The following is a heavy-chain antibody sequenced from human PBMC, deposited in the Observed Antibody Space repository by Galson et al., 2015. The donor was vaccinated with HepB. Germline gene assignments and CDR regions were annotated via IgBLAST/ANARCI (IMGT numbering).Heavy chain of an antibody. CDR1: GGSISTYY. CDR2: IYYSGST. D-gene: IGHD6-19*01. J-gene: IGHJ4*02. CDR3: ARGPSRYASGWYFFDY. V-gene: IGHV4-59*01. Sequence: SETLSLTCTVSGGSISTYYWSWIRQPPGKGLEWIGYIYYSGSTNYNPSLKSRVTISVDTSKNQFSLKLNSVTAADTAVYYCARGPSRYASGWYFFDYWGQGILVTVSS.